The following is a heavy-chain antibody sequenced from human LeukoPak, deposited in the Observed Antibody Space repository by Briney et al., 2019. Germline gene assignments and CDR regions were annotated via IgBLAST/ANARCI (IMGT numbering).Heavy chain of an antibody. D-gene: IGHD1-26*01. Sequence: SETLSLTCTVTGGSFSTYYWSWIRQPPAKGLEWIGHFYYSGSTNYNPSLQRRVTMSVATCKKRFSLEMRSMTAADTAVYYCAGGILYSGVSVPGFDIWGQGTLVTVSS. CDR2: FYYSGST. J-gene: IGHJ3*02. CDR1: GGSFSTYY. V-gene: IGHV4-59*12. CDR3: AGGILYSGVSVPGFDI.